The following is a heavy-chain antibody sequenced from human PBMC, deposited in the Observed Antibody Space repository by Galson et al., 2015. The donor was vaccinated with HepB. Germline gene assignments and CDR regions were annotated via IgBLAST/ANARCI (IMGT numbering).Heavy chain of an antibody. CDR1: GFALRGYS. CDR3: ARDRVAATWIDY. D-gene: IGHD6-19*01. Sequence: SLRLSCAASGFALRGYSMNWVRQAPGKGLEWVSYISLSGTTIYYADSVKGRFTVSRDNAKNSLYLQMDSLRDEGTAVYYCARDRVAATWIDYWGQGTLVTVSS. CDR2: ISLSGTTI. J-gene: IGHJ4*02. V-gene: IGHV3-48*02.